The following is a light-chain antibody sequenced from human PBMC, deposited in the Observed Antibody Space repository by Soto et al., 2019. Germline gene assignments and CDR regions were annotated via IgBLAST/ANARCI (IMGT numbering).Light chain of an antibody. CDR2: GAS. CDR1: PSVSRNS. Sequence: EIVLTQSPGTLSLSPGERATLSCRASPSVSRNSLAWYPQQPGQAPRLLIYGASSRATDIPDRFSGSGSGADFPLIVSRLEPEDFAVYFCQQYGSSPPTCGPGTKVDIK. CDR3: QQYGSSPPT. V-gene: IGKV3-20*01. J-gene: IGKJ3*01.